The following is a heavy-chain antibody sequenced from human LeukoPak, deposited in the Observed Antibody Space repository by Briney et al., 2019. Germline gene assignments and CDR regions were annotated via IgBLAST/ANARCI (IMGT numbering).Heavy chain of an antibody. CDR3: GRGNYYGVDI. J-gene: IGHJ6*02. CDR2: TNSDGSTT. V-gene: IGHV3-74*01. CDR1: GFTFGNYW. Sequence: PGGSLRLSCAASGFTFGNYWMHWVRQAPGKGLVWVSRTNSDGSTTSHADSVKGRFTISRDNAKNTLFLQLNSLRVEDAAVYYCGRGNYYGVDIWGQGTTVTVSS.